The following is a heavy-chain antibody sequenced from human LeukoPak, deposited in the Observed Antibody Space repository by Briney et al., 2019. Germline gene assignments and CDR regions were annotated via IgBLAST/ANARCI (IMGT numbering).Heavy chain of an antibody. CDR3: AREIAVVPPGMGIYYYYFMDV. CDR1: GLSFSNFW. D-gene: IGHD2-15*01. J-gene: IGHJ6*03. CDR2: INPDGRTK. V-gene: IGHV3-74*01. Sequence: GGSLRLSCESSGLSFSNFWMYWVRQAPGKGLDWVSRINPDGRTKDYGGSVRGRFSISRDNARNTVFLQMNSLRAEDTAVYYCAREIAVVPPGMGIYYYYFMDVWGKGTTVTVSS.